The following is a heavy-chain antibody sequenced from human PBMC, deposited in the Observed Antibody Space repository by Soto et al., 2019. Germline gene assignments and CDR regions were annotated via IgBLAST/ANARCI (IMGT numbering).Heavy chain of an antibody. CDR1: GGSISSGGYS. Sequence: SETLSLTCAVSGGSISSGGYSWSWIRQPPGKGLEWIGYIYHSGSTYYNPSLKSRVTISVDRSKNQFSLKLCSVTAADTAVYYCARASTTVTTLDYWGQGTLVTVSS. J-gene: IGHJ4*02. D-gene: IGHD4-17*01. CDR3: ARASTTVTTLDY. CDR2: IYHSGST. V-gene: IGHV4-30-2*01.